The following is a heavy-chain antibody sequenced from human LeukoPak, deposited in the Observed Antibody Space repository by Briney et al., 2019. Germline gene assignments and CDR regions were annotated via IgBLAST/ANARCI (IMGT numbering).Heavy chain of an antibody. Sequence: GRSLRLSCAASGFTFDDYAMHWVRQAPGKGLELVSRISWNSGDIAYADSVKGRFTISRDNAKNSLYLQMNSLGPEDTASYYCAKGAGSSSFFYLRDPYFQHWGQGTLVTVSS. D-gene: IGHD6-19*01. CDR3: AKGAGSSSFFYLRDPYFQH. J-gene: IGHJ1*01. CDR2: ISWNSGDI. CDR1: GFTFDDYA. V-gene: IGHV3-9*01.